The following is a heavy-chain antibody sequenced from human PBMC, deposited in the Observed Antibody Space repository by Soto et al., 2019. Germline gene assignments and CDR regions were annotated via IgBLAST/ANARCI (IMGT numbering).Heavy chain of an antibody. CDR1: GGSFSGYY. V-gene: IGHV4-34*01. CDR3: ARESHDILTGPPWVWYFDL. Sequence: QVQLQQWGAGPLRPLETLSLTCGVSGGSFSGYYWAWIRQSPAKGLEWIGEINDRGSINYNPSPKSRVSISVDTSRNHYSLNLTSVTAADTAVYYCARESHDILTGPPWVWYFDLWGRGNLVTVSS. CDR2: INDRGSI. D-gene: IGHD3-9*01. J-gene: IGHJ2*01.